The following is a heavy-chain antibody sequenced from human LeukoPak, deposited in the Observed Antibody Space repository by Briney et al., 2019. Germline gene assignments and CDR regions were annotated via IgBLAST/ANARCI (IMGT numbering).Heavy chain of an antibody. CDR1: GFSFSSYE. V-gene: IGHV3-48*03. CDR3: ARVGAAVSFDL. CDR2: ISTSGHNI. J-gene: IGHJ5*02. Sequence: GGSLRLSCAASGFSFSSYEANWVRQAPGKGLEWVSYISTSGHNIFYADPVKGRFTISRDNAKSSLYLQINSLRAEDTAVYYCARVGAAVSFDLWGQGTLVTVSS. D-gene: IGHD6-13*01.